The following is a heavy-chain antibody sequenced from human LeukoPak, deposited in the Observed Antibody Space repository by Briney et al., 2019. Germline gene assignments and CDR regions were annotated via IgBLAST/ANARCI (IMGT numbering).Heavy chain of an antibody. J-gene: IGHJ4*02. CDR1: GYTFTSYG. V-gene: IGHV1-18*01. Sequence: GASVKVSCKASGYTFTSYGISWVRQAPGQGLEWMGWISAYNGNTNYAQKLQGRVTMTTDTSTSTAYMELRGLRSDDTAVYYCARDRAMIVVVTAAGVDYWGQGTLVTVSS. CDR3: ARDRAMIVVVTAAGVDY. D-gene: IGHD3-22*01. CDR2: ISAYNGNT.